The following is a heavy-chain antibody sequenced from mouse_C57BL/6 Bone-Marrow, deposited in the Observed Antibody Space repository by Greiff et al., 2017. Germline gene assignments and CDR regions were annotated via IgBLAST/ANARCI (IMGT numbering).Heavy chain of an antibody. CDR1: GFTFSSYA. J-gene: IGHJ1*03. Sequence: DVKLVESGRGLVKPGGSLKLSCAASGFTFSSYAMSWVRQTPEKRLEWVATISDGGSYTYYPANVKGRFTISRDNAKNNLYLQMSHLKSEDTAMYYCARDSPWYFDVWGTGTTVTVSS. V-gene: IGHV5-4*01. CDR3: ARDSPWYFDV. CDR2: ISDGGSYT. D-gene: IGHD6-1*01.